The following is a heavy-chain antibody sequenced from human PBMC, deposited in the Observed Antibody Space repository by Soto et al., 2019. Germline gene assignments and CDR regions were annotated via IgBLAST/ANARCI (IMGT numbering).Heavy chain of an antibody. D-gene: IGHD4-4*01. V-gene: IGHV3-30*18. Sequence: QVQLVESGGGVVQPGRSLRLSCAASGFTFSSYGMHWVRQAPGKGLEWVAVISYDGSNKYYADSVKGRFTISRDNSKNTLYLQMNSLRAEDTAVYYCAKDSGASNYATTFDYWGQGTLVTVSS. J-gene: IGHJ4*02. CDR3: AKDSGASNYATTFDY. CDR1: GFTFSSYG. CDR2: ISYDGSNK.